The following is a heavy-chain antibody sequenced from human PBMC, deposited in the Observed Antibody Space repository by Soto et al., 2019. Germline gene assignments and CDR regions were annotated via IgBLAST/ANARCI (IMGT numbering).Heavy chain of an antibody. Sequence: PGGSLRLSCAASGFTFSSYAMSWVRQAPGKGXXXVSAIRGSGGSTYYADPVKGRFTISRDNSKNTLYLQMNSLRAEDTAVYYCAKDQVLRYFEWSKAVTNFDYWGQGTLVTVSS. V-gene: IGHV3-23*01. CDR3: AKDQVLRYFEWSKAVTNFDY. J-gene: IGHJ4*02. CDR1: GFTFSSYA. D-gene: IGHD3-9*01. CDR2: IRGSGGST.